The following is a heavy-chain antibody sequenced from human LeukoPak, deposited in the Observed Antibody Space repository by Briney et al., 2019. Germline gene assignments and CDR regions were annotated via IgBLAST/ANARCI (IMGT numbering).Heavy chain of an antibody. D-gene: IGHD6-13*01. V-gene: IGHV1-3*01. J-gene: IGHJ4*02. Sequence: ASVKVSCKASGYTFTSYAMHWVRQAPGQRLEWMGWINAGNGNTQYSQKFQGRVTITRDTSASTAYMELSSLRSEDTAVYYCAREERSWHFNVHWGQGTLVTVSS. CDR2: INAGNGNT. CDR3: AREERSWHFNVH. CDR1: GYTFTSYA.